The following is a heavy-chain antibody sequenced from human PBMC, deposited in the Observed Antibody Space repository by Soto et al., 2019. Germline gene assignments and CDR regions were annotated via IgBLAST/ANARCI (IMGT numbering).Heavy chain of an antibody. CDR1: GFTFSNFG. Sequence: PGWSLRLSCEVSGFTFSNFGMTWVRQAPGKGLEWVANIKKDGSEKNFVDSVKGRFTISRDNAKNSLYLQMNSLRAEDTAVYYCTTGGLLTLRYWGQGALVTVSS. D-gene: IGHD3-10*01. V-gene: IGHV3-7*03. CDR3: TTGGLLTLRY. J-gene: IGHJ4*02. CDR2: IKKDGSEK.